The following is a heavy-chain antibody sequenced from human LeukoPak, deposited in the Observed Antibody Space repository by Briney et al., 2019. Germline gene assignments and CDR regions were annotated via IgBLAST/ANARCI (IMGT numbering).Heavy chain of an antibody. J-gene: IGHJ4*02. CDR3: ASIAVTLDY. V-gene: IGHV3-11*01. Sequence: GGSLRLSCAVSGFTFTDTYMTWIRQAPGKGLESLSYISPSGTDISYADSVKGRFTISRDNAKNSLYLQMNSLRAEDTAVYYCASIAVTLDYWGQGTLVTVSS. CDR2: ISPSGTDI. CDR1: GFTFTDTY. D-gene: IGHD6-19*01.